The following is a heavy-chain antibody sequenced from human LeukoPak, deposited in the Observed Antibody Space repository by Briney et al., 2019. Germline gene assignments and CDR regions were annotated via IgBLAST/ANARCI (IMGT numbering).Heavy chain of an antibody. CDR1: GYTFTSYY. D-gene: IGHD3-22*01. J-gene: IGHJ4*02. CDR3: ARGSPSRYNYDSSGYYGGYFDY. Sequence: ASVKVSCKASGYTFTSYYMHWVRQPPGQGLEWMGWISAYNGKTYYAQKLQGRVTMTTDTSTSTAYMELRSLRSDDTAVYYCARGSPSRYNYDSSGYYGGYFDYWGQGTPVTVSS. V-gene: IGHV1-18*04. CDR2: ISAYNGKT.